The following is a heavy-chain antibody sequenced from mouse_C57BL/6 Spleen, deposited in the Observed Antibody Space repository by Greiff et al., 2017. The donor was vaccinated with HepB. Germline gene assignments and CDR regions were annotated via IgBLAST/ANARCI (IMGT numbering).Heavy chain of an antibody. J-gene: IGHJ3*01. CDR1: GYTFTDYN. Sequence: EVQLQQSGPELVKPGASVKMSCKASGYTFTDYNMHWVKQSHGKSLEWIGYINPNNGGTSYNQKFKGKATLTVNKSSSTAYMKLRSLTSEDSAVYYCARKEYGSSHSWFAYWGQGTLVTVSA. CDR3: ARKEYGSSHSWFAY. D-gene: IGHD1-1*01. V-gene: IGHV1-22*01. CDR2: INPNNGGT.